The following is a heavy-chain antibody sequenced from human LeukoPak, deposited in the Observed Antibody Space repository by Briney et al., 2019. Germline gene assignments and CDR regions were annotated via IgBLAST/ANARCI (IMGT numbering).Heavy chain of an antibody. D-gene: IGHD3-10*01. CDR2: INHSGST. Sequence: SETLSLTCAVYGGSFSGYYWSWIRQPPGKGLEWIGEINHSGSTNYNPSLKSRVTISVDTSKNQFSLKLSSVTAADTAVYYCARGGVVSWFDPWGQGTLVTVSS. CDR3: ARGGVVSWFDP. CDR1: GGSFSGYY. J-gene: IGHJ5*02. V-gene: IGHV4-34*01.